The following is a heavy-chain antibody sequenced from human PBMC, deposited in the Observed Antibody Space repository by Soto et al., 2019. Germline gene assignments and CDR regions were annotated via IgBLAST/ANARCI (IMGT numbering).Heavy chain of an antibody. V-gene: IGHV4-39*01. CDR3: ATIHRLPYYYDSSGYPDY. CDR1: GGSISSSSYY. Sequence: QLQLQESGPGLVKPSETLSLTCTVSGGSISSSSYYWGWIRQPPGKGLEGIGSIYYSGSTYYNPSLKSRVTISVDTSKNQFSLKLSSVTAADTAVYYCATIHRLPYYYDSSGYPDYWGQGTLVTVSS. CDR2: IYYSGST. J-gene: IGHJ4*02. D-gene: IGHD3-22*01.